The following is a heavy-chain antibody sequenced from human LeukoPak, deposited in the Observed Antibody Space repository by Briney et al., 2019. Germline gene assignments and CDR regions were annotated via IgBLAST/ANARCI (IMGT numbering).Heavy chain of an antibody. D-gene: IGHD6-6*01. Sequence: PSETLSLTCAVYGGSFSGYYCSWIRQPPGKGLEWIGEINHSGSTNYNPSLKSRVTISVDTSKNQFSLKLSSVTAADTAVYYCARGAKSSSSSFRWFDPWGQGTLVTVSS. V-gene: IGHV4-34*01. J-gene: IGHJ5*02. CDR3: ARGAKSSSSSFRWFDP. CDR2: INHSGST. CDR1: GGSFSGYY.